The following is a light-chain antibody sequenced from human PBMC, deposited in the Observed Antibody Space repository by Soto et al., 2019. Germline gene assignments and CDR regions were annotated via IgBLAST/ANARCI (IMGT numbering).Light chain of an antibody. CDR1: QSVGGS. J-gene: IGKJ5*01. Sequence: ETVLTNSPGTLSLSQGEIATLSCRASQSVGGSLARYQQGPGPAPRLLVYHTSTRATGIPDRFSASGSGTAFTLTIRSLQSEDFALYYCQQYNNWITFGQATRLEIK. CDR2: HTS. CDR3: QQYNNWIT. V-gene: IGKV3D-15*01.